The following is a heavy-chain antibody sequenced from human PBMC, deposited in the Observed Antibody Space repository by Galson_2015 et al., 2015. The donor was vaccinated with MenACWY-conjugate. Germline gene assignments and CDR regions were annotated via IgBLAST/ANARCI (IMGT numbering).Heavy chain of an antibody. V-gene: IGHV1-2*06. CDR2: INPNSGGT. D-gene: IGHD2/OR15-2a*01. CDR3: AREVPLYATTPFFFDY. J-gene: IGHJ4*02. Sequence: SVKVSCKASGYSFTGYYIHWVRQAPRQGLEWMGRINPNSGGTDYAQNFEGRVTLTRDTSFDTVYTDLSRLTVDDTAVYYCAREVPLYATTPFFFDYWGQGTLVAVSS. CDR1: GYSFTGYY.